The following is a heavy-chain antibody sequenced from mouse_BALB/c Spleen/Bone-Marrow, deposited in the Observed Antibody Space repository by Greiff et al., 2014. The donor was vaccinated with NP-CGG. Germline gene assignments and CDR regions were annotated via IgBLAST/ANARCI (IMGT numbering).Heavy chain of an antibody. Sequence: DVKLVESGAELVKPGASVKLSCTASGFNIKDTYMHWVKQRPEQGLEWIGRIDPANGNTKYDPKFQGKATITAGTSSNTAYLQLSSLTSEDTAVYYCAPYYYGSSQFAYWGQGTLVTVSA. J-gene: IGHJ3*01. CDR1: GFNIKDTY. V-gene: IGHV14-3*02. CDR3: APYYYGSSQFAY. D-gene: IGHD1-1*01. CDR2: IDPANGNT.